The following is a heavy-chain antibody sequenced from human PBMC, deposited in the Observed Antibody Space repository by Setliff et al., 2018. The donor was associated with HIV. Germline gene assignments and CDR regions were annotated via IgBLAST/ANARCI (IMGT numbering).Heavy chain of an antibody. Sequence: GASVKVSCKASGYTFTGYYMHWVRQAPGQGLEWMGWITPNSGGTNYAQKFQGRVTMTRDTSISTAYMELSRLRSDDTAMYYCATDPGYSSTWYSESFQHWGQGTVVTVSS. CDR2: ITPNSGGT. CDR3: ATDPGYSSTWYSESFQH. CDR1: GYTFTGYY. D-gene: IGHD6-13*01. V-gene: IGHV1-2*02. J-gene: IGHJ1*01.